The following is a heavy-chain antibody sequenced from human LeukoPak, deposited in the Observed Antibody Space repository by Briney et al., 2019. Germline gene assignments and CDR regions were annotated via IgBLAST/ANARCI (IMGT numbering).Heavy chain of an antibody. Sequence: PGGSLRLSCVASGFTFSSYAMSWVRQAPGKGLEWVSAISGSGVTTHYAGSVKGRFSISRDNSKNTLYLQMNRLRAEDTALYYCAKKVVVGATSPYSDFQDWGQGTLVTVSS. V-gene: IGHV3-23*01. D-gene: IGHD1-26*01. CDR1: GFTFSSYA. CDR2: ISGSGVTT. CDR3: AKKVVVGATSPYSDFQD. J-gene: IGHJ1*01.